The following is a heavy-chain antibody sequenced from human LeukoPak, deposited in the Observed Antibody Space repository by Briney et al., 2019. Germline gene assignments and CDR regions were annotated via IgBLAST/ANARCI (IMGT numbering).Heavy chain of an antibody. Sequence: PGRSLRPSCAPSVFTLSNYWMSWVRQAPGKWREWVGNIKTDGSEKHSVDSVKGRLTIARDNAKNSLFLQMNSLRAEDTAVYYCARGDYYDSGSYYHDVFDIWGQGTVVTVSS. D-gene: IGHD3-10*01. CDR1: VFTLSNYW. CDR2: IKTDGSEK. CDR3: ARGDYYDSGSYYHDVFDI. J-gene: IGHJ3*02. V-gene: IGHV3-7*03.